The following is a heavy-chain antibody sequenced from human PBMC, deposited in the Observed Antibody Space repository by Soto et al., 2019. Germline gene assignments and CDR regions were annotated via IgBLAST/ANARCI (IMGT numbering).Heavy chain of an antibody. D-gene: IGHD6-6*01. CDR1: GFTFSSYS. CDR2: IRSRSSTI. CDR3: ARLGYSSWIDY. J-gene: IGHJ4*02. V-gene: IGHV3-48*01. Sequence: EVQLVESGGGLVQPGGSLRLSCAASGFTFSSYSMNWVRQAPGEWLEWVSYIRSRSSTIFYADSVKGRFTISRDNTKNSLYLHWPRLRSEDTAVYYCARLGYSSWIDYWGQGTLVTVSS.